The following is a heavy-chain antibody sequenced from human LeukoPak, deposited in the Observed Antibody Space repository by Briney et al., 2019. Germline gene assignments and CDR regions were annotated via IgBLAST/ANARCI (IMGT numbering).Heavy chain of an antibody. V-gene: IGHV4-39*07. D-gene: IGHD6-13*01. J-gene: IGHJ4*02. CDR1: GGSISSSSYY. Sequence: SETLSLTCTVSGGSISSSSYYWGWIRQPPGKGLEWIGSIYYSGSTYYNPSLKSRVTISVDKSKNQCSLKVTSVTAADTAVYYCARGSWSFDYWGQGTLVTVSS. CDR3: ARGSWSFDY. CDR2: IYYSGST.